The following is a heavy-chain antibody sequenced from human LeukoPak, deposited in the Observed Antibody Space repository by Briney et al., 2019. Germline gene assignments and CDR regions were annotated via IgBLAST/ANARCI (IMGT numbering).Heavy chain of an antibody. J-gene: IGHJ4*02. D-gene: IGHD2-2*03. CDR2: ITGSGDRT. Sequence: GGTLGLSCAASGFTFTNHGMSWVRQALGKGLEWVSAITGSGDRTYYADSVKGRFTISRDNSKNTLYLQMNSLRAEDTALYYCAKDRMDPVNYWGQGTLVTVSS. V-gene: IGHV3-23*01. CDR3: AKDRMDPVNY. CDR1: GFTFTNHG.